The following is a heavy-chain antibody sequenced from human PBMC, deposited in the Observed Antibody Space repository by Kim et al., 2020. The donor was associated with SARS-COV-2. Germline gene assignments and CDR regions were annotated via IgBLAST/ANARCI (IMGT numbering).Heavy chain of an antibody. J-gene: IGHJ3*01. V-gene: IGHV1-18*01. CDR2: ISAYSGNT. Sequence: ASVKVSCKTSGYIFSSYGISWVRQAPGQGLEWMGWISAYSGNTNYAQKLQGRVTMTTDTSTNTAYMELRSLRSDDTAVYYCARDSGIRDYYDSTGFDIFDFWGQGPMVTVSS. CDR1: GYIFSSYG. D-gene: IGHD3-22*01. CDR3: ARDSGIRDYYDSTGFDIFDF.